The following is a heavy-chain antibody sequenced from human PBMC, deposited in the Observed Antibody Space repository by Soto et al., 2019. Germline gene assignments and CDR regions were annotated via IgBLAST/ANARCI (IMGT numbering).Heavy chain of an antibody. Sequence: PGGSVRLSCAASGFTFSSYAMSWVRQAPGKGLEWVSAISGSGGSTYYADSVKGRFTISRDNSKNTLYLQMNSLRAEDTAIYYCAKDPGQWLVLGYWGQGTLVTVSS. D-gene: IGHD6-19*01. J-gene: IGHJ4*02. CDR1: GFTFSSYA. CDR2: ISGSGGST. CDR3: AKDPGQWLVLGY. V-gene: IGHV3-23*01.